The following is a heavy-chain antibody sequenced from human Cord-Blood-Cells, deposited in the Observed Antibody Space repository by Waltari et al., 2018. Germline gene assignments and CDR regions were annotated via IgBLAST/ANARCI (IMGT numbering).Heavy chain of an antibody. V-gene: IGHV4-34*01. CDR2: INHSGST. J-gene: IGHJ6*02. CDR1: GGSFSGYY. CDR3: ARNTKYSSGWYLPRSYYYYGMDV. Sequence: QVQLQQWGAGLLKPSETLSLTCAVSGGSFSGYYWSWIRHPPGTGLEWIGEINHSGSTNYNPSLKSRVTISVDTSKNQFSLKLSSVTAADTAVYYCARNTKYSSGWYLPRSYYYYGMDVWGQGTTVTVSS. D-gene: IGHD6-19*01.